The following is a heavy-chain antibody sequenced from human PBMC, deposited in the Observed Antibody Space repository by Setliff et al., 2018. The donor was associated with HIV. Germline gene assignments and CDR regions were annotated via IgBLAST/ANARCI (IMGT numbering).Heavy chain of an antibody. J-gene: IGHJ4*02. CDR3: STYGGNKWGSFDF. CDR1: GGSIRSSSYY. CDR2: IYYSGST. D-gene: IGHD7-27*01. Sequence: SETLSLTCTVSGGSIRSSSYYWGWIRQPPGKGLEWIGSIYYSGSTYYNPSLRSRVTISGDTSKKQFSLKLSSVTAADTAVYYCSTYGGNKWGSFDFWGPGTLVTVSS. V-gene: IGHV4-39*07.